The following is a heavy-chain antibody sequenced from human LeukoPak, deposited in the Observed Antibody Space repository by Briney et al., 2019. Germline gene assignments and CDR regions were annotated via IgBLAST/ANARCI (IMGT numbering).Heavy chain of an antibody. CDR2: IFYSGST. Sequence: SSETLSLTCTVSGGSISTSNYYWGWVRQPPGKGLEWIGNIFYSGSTYYSPSLKSRVTISLDTSRNQFSLKLNSVTAADTAVYYCARDRDVDDFDSWGHGTLVTVSS. D-gene: IGHD2-15*01. V-gene: IGHV4-39*07. CDR3: ARDRDVDDFDS. J-gene: IGHJ4*01. CDR1: GGSISTSNYY.